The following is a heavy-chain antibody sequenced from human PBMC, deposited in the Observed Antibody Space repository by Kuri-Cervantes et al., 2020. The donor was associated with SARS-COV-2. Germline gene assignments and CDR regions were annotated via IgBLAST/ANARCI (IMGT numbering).Heavy chain of an antibody. CDR3: ARDGKDFWTYYHMDV. J-gene: IGHJ6*03. CDR2: IYHSGST. CDR1: CDSIKSGYF. Sequence: ESLKISCAVSCDSIKSGYFWGWIRQPPGKPMEWIASIYHSGSTYYNPSLQSRVTISVDKSKNQFSPKMNSLTAADTAVYYCARDGKDFWTYYHMDVWGKGTTVTVSS. D-gene: IGHD3/OR15-3a*01. V-gene: IGHV4-38-2*02.